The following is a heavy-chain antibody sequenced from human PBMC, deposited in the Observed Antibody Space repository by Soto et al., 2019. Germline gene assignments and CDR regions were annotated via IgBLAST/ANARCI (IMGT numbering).Heavy chain of an antibody. J-gene: IGHJ6*02. Sequence: LRLSCAASGFTFSSYSMNWVCQAPGKGLEWVSSISSSSSYIYYADSVKGRFTISRDNAKNSLYLQMNSLRAEDTAVYYCARAHYDILTYTGMDVWGQGTTVTVSS. D-gene: IGHD3-9*01. V-gene: IGHV3-21*01. CDR3: ARAHYDILTYTGMDV. CDR1: GFTFSSYS. CDR2: ISSSSSYI.